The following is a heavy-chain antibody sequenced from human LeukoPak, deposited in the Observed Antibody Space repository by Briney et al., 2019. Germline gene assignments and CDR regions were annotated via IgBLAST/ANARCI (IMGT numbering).Heavy chain of an antibody. D-gene: IGHD3-3*01. CDR3: ARGHPVLRFLEWLPTGNWFDP. CDR2: INHSGST. Sequence: PSGTLSLTCAVSGDSISSSYWWSWVRQPPGKGLEWIGEINHSGSTNYNPSLKSRVTISVDTSKNQFSLKLSSVTAADTAVYYCARGHPVLRFLEWLPTGNWFDPWGQGTLVTVSS. CDR1: GDSISSSYW. V-gene: IGHV4-4*02. J-gene: IGHJ5*02.